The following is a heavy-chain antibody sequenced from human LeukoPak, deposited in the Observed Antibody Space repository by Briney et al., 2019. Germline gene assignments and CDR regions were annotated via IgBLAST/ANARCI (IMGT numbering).Heavy chain of an antibody. CDR1: AYTFTSYG. CDR2: MNPNSGNT. CDR3: VLFSYFPSSGMDV. J-gene: IGHJ6*02. V-gene: IGHV1-8*02. Sequence: ASVKVSCKASAYTFTSYGISWVRQATGQGLEWMGWMNPNSGNTGYAQKFQGRVTMTRNTSISTAYMELSSLRSEDTAVYYCVLFSYFPSSGMDVWGQGTTVTVSS. D-gene: IGHD3-10*01.